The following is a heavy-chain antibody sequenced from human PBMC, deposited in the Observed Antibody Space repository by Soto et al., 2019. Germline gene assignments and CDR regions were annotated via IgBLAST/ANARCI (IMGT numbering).Heavy chain of an antibody. V-gene: IGHV3-15*01. CDR3: TTDLNGGFDY. CDR2: IKSETDGETT. J-gene: IGHJ4*02. D-gene: IGHD2-8*01. Sequence: XGALRLSCAASGVGFSNAWMSWVRQAPGKGLDWVGRIKSETDGETTDYVAPVKGRFTISRDDSKNTLYLQMNSLKIEDTAVYYCTTDLNGGFDYWGRGTLVTVSS. CDR1: GVGFSNAW.